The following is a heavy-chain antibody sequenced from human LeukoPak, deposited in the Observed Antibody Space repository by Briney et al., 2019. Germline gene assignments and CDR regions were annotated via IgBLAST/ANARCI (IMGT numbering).Heavy chain of an antibody. CDR1: GYTFNNYG. Sequence: ASVKVSCKASGYTFNNYGISWVRQAPGQGLEWIGWISVYNGYTKYAQKVQGRVTLATDTSTSTAYMELRSLRSDDTAVYYCASTPRYSSGWYDYWGQGTLVTVSS. CDR3: ASTPRYSSGWYDY. V-gene: IGHV1-18*01. J-gene: IGHJ4*02. D-gene: IGHD6-19*01. CDR2: ISVYNGYT.